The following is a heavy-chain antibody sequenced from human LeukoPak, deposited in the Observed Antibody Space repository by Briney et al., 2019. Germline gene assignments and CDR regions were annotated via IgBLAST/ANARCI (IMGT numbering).Heavy chain of an antibody. D-gene: IGHD3-10*01. CDR3: AKGDGSGRAMDV. CDR1: GFTFSNFG. V-gene: IGHV3-30*02. J-gene: IGHJ6*03. Sequence: PGGSLRLSCAASGFTFSNFGFHWVRQAPGKGLAWVAFINYDGTGKVYADSVKGRFTISRDNSKKTLYVQMNSLRAEDTAVYYCAKGDGSGRAMDVWGKGTTVTFSS. CDR2: INYDGTGK.